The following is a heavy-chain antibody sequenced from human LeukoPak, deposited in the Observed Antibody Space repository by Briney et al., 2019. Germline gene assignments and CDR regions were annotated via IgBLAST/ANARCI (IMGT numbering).Heavy chain of an antibody. J-gene: IGHJ4*02. CDR2: INHSGST. CDR1: GGSFSGYY. CDR3: ARAARPFNPFDY. V-gene: IGHV4-34*01. D-gene: IGHD6-6*01. Sequence: SETLSLTCAVYGGSFSGYYWSWIRQPPGKGLEWIGEINHSGSTNYNPSLKSRVTISVDTSKNQFSLKLSSVTAADTAVYYCARAARPFNPFDYWGQGTLVTVSS.